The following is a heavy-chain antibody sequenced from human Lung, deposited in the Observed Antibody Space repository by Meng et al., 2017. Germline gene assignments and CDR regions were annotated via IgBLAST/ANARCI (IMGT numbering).Heavy chain of an antibody. J-gene: IGHJ4*02. D-gene: IGHD6-19*01. CDR2: INPNSGGA. CDR3: AREQQWLVKDFDS. Sequence: QVQMVKSGAEVKKPGASVKVSCKASGYTFIDYYMHWVRQAPGQGLEWMGRINPNSGGADYAQKFQGRVTMTRDKSISTAYMELTRLRSDDTAVYYCAREQQWLVKDFDSWGQGTLVTVSS. V-gene: IGHV1-2*06. CDR1: GYTFIDYY.